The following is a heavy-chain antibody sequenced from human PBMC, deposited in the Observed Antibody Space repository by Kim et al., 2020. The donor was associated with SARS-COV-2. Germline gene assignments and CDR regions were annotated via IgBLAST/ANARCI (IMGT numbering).Heavy chain of an antibody. D-gene: IGHD4-4*01. CDR3: ARGPNYSPFDY. V-gene: IGHV3-48*03. J-gene: IGHJ4*02. Sequence: IYYADTVRGRFTIYRDNDKNSLYLQMNSLRAEDTAVYYCARGPNYSPFDYWGQGTLVTVSS. CDR2: I.